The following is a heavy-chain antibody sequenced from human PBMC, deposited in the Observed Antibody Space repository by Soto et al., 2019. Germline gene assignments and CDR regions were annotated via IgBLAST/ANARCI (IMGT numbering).Heavy chain of an antibody. J-gene: IGHJ4*02. Sequence: QVQLVESGGGVVEPGRSLRLSCAASGFTFISYGMHWVRQAPGKGLEWVALISYDGSNKYYTDSVKGRFTISRDNSKNALYLQMNSLRDEDTAVYYCAKTGSGWYFDYWGQGTLVTVSS. CDR3: AKTGSGWYFDY. V-gene: IGHV3-30*18. D-gene: IGHD6-19*01. CDR1: GFTFISYG. CDR2: ISYDGSNK.